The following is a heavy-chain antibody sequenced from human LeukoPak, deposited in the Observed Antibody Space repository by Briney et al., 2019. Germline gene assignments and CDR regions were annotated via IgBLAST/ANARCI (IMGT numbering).Heavy chain of an antibody. J-gene: IGHJ5*02. D-gene: IGHD2-15*01. V-gene: IGHV4-59*01. CDR2: IYYSGST. Sequence: KPSETLSLTCTVSGGSISSYYWSWIRQPPGKGLEWIGYIYYSGSTNYNPSLKSRVTISVDTSKNQFSLKLSSVTAADTAVYYCARDSGVCSGGSCYSVGWFDPWGQGTLVTVSS. CDR3: ARDSGVCSGGSCYSVGWFDP. CDR1: GGSISSYY.